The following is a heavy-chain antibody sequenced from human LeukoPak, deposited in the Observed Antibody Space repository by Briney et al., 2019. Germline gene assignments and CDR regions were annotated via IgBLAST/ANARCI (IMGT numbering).Heavy chain of an antibody. CDR2: MDPNSGNA. D-gene: IGHD5-24*01. V-gene: IGHV1-8*01. CDR1: GYTFTSYD. CDR3: ARGLLTQRDGYKTLYY. J-gene: IGHJ4*02. Sequence: ASVKVSCKASGYTFTSYDINWVRQATGQGLEWMGWMDPNSGNAGFALKFQGRVTMTRNTPISTASMELSSLRSDDTAVYYGARGLLTQRDGYKTLYYWGQGSLVTVSS.